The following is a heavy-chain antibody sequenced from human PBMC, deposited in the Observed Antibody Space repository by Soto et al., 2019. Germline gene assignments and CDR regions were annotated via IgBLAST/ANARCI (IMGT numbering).Heavy chain of an antibody. V-gene: IGHV3-74*01. Sequence: EVQLVESGGGLVQPGESLRLSCAASGFTFGSYWMPWVRQALGKGLEWVSRITHDGTGANYADSVMGRFTISRDNAKNNLYHQMNNLRPEDTAVYYCTRVGVTCMDVWGQGTTVTVAS. CDR1: GFTFGSYW. CDR3: TRVGVTCMDV. J-gene: IGHJ6*02. D-gene: IGHD1-26*01. CDR2: ITHDGTGA.